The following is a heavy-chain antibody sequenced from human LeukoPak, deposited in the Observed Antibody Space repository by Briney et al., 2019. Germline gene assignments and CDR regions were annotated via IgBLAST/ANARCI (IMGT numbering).Heavy chain of an antibody. Sequence: GGSLRLSCEASGFTVSSTHMVWVRQAPGKGLEWVPGISGSGDNTYYADSVKGRFTISRDNSKNTLYVQVNSLGTEDTAAYYCAKGSYYDSSGSFYFDYWGQGTLVTVSS. CDR1: GFTVSSTH. CDR2: ISGSGDNT. CDR3: AKGSYYDSSGSFYFDY. V-gene: IGHV3-23*01. D-gene: IGHD3-22*01. J-gene: IGHJ4*02.